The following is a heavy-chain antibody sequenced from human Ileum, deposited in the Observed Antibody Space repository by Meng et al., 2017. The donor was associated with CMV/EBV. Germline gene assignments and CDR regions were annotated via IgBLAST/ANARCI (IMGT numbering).Heavy chain of an antibody. Sequence: SETLSLTCTVSGGSISSSSYYWGWIRQPPGKGLEWIGGIYYSGSTYYNPSLKSRVTISVDTSKNQFSLKLSSVTAADTAVYYCARQPQSKTFYYYYYYGMDVWGQGTTVTVSS. V-gene: IGHV4-39*01. J-gene: IGHJ6*02. CDR3: ARQPQSKTFYYYYYYGMDV. CDR1: GGSISSSSYY. CDR2: IYYSGST.